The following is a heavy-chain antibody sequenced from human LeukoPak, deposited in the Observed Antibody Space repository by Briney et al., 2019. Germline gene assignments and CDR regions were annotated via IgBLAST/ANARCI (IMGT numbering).Heavy chain of an antibody. CDR3: AKQMEVVGATFFDY. J-gene: IGHJ4*02. CDR2: IYYSGST. Sequence: PSETLSPTCTVSGGPISSYYWSWIRQPPGKGLEWIGYIYYSGSTNYNPSLKSRVTISVDTSKNQFSLKLSSVTAADTAVYYCAKQMEVVGATFFDYWGQGTLVTVSS. V-gene: IGHV4-59*01. CDR1: GGPISSYY. D-gene: IGHD1-26*01.